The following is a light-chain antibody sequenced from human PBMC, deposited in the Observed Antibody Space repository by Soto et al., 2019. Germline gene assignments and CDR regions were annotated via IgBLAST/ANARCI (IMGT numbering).Light chain of an antibody. CDR1: SSDVGAYNY. Sequence: QSVLTQPPSASGSPGQSVTISCTGTSSDVGAYNYVSWYQQHPGKAPKLMIYDVSNRPSGVSNRFSGSKSGNTASLTISGLQAEDEADYYCSSYTSSSTLVFGGGTKVTVL. CDR3: SSYTSSSTLV. V-gene: IGLV2-14*01. CDR2: DVS. J-gene: IGLJ2*01.